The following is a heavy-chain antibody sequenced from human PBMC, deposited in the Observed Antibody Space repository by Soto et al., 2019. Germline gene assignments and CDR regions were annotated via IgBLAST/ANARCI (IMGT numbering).Heavy chain of an antibody. CDR1: GGSFSGYY. CDR3: ARATFGSSTNAFDI. Sequence: SETLSLTCAVYGGSFSGYYWSWIRQPPGKGLEWIGEINHSGSTNYNPSLKSRVTISVDTSKNQFSLKLSSVTAADTAVYYCARATFGSSTNAFDIWGRGTMVTVSS. V-gene: IGHV4-34*01. D-gene: IGHD1-1*01. J-gene: IGHJ3*02. CDR2: INHSGST.